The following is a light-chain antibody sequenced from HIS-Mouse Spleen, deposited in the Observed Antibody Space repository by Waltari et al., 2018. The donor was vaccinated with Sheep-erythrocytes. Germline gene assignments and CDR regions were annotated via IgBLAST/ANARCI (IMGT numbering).Light chain of an antibody. V-gene: IGLV3-21*03. CDR1: NIGSKS. Sequence: SYVLTQPPSVSVAPGKTARITCGGNNIGSKSVHWYQQKPGQAPVLVVYDDSDRPSGIPEGFSGSNSGNTASLTISGLQAEDEADYYCCSYAGSYNHVFATGTKVTVL. CDR2: DDS. J-gene: IGLJ1*01. CDR3: CSYAGSYNHV.